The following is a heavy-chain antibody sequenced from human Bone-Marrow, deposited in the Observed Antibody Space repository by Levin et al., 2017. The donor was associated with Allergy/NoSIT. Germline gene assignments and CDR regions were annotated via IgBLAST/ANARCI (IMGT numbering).Heavy chain of an antibody. Sequence: SETLSLTCTVSGGSISSGGYYWSWIRQHPGKGLEWIGYIYYSGSTYYNPSLKSRVTISVDTSKNQFSLKLSSVTAADTAVYYCASTVTTFRELVFDYWGQGTLVTVSS. CDR2: IYYSGST. D-gene: IGHD4-11*01. J-gene: IGHJ4*02. V-gene: IGHV4-31*03. CDR3: ASTVTTFRELVFDY. CDR1: GGSISSGGYY.